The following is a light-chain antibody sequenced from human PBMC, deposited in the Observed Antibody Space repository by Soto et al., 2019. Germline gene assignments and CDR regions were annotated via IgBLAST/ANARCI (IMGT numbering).Light chain of an antibody. CDR3: RQYESSPPIT. J-gene: IGKJ5*01. V-gene: IGKV3-20*01. Sequence: EIVLTQSPGTLSLSPGERATLSCRASQSVSSSSLAWYQQKPGQAPRLLMYGVSYRATGIQDRFIGGGSGKEFTITISRLEPEDFAVYYCRQYESSPPITFGQWTRQEIK. CDR2: GVS. CDR1: QSVSSSS.